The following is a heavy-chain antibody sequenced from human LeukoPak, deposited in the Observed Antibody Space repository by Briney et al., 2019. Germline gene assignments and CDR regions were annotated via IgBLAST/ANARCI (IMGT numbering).Heavy chain of an antibody. J-gene: IGHJ4*02. Sequence: GGSLRLSCAASGFTVSSNYMSWVRQAPGKGLEWVSVIYSVGSTFYADSVEGRFTISRDSSKNTLYLEMNSLRAEDTAVYLCARGIVHTGFDYWGQGTLATVSS. D-gene: IGHD2-8*01. CDR3: ARGIVHTGFDY. CDR1: GFTVSSNY. CDR2: IYSVGST. V-gene: IGHV3-53*01.